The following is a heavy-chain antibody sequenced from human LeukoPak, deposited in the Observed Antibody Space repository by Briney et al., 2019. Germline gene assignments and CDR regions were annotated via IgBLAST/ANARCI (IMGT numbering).Heavy chain of an antibody. D-gene: IGHD6-13*01. J-gene: IGHJ3*02. V-gene: IGHV1-2*02. Sequence: ASVKVSCKASGYTFTGYYMHWVRQAPGQGLEWMGWINPNSGGTNYAQKFQGRVTMTRDTSISTAYMELSRLRSDDTAVYYCARGSKPNPGIAAAGTGTFDIWGQGTMVTVSS. CDR2: INPNSGGT. CDR1: GYTFTGYY. CDR3: ARGSKPNPGIAAAGTGTFDI.